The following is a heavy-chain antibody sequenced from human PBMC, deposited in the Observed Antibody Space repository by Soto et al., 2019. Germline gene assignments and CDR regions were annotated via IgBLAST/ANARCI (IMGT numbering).Heavy chain of an antibody. CDR1: GYTFTSYG. CDR2: ISAYNGNT. Sequence: ASVKVSCKASGYTFTSYGISWVRQAPGQGLEWMGWISAYNGNTNYAQKLQGRVTMTTDTSTSTAYMELRSLRSDDTAVCYCARDWYCSGGSCYTRGIDYWGQGTLVTVSS. V-gene: IGHV1-18*01. J-gene: IGHJ4*02. D-gene: IGHD2-15*01. CDR3: ARDWYCSGGSCYTRGIDY.